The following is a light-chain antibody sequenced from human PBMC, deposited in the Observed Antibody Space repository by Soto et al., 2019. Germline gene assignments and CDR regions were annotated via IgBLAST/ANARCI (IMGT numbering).Light chain of an antibody. CDR1: NSDVGGYNL. CDR3: CSYADTFYV. V-gene: IGLV2-11*01. CDR2: DVS. J-gene: IGLJ1*01. Sequence: QSALTQPRSVSGSPGQSVTISCTGTNSDVGGYNLVSWYQQYPGKVPKLMIYDVSKRSSGVPDRFSGSKSGNTASLTISGLQAEDEADYSCCSYADTFYVFGTGTKLTVL.